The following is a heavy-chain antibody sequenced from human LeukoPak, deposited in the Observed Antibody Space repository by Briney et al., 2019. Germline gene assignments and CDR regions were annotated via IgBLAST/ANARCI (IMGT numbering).Heavy chain of an antibody. CDR1: GYTFTSYA. CDR2: INAGNGNT. CDR3: ARSTDCSGGSCYSPYYYYYYGMDV. J-gene: IGHJ6*02. V-gene: IGHV1-3*01. Sequence: GASVKVSCKASGYTFTSYAMHWVRQAPGQRLEWMVWINAGNGNTKYSQKFQGRVTITRDTSASTAYMELSSLRSEDTAVYYCARSTDCSGGSCYSPYYYYYYGMDVWGQGTTVTVSS. D-gene: IGHD2-15*01.